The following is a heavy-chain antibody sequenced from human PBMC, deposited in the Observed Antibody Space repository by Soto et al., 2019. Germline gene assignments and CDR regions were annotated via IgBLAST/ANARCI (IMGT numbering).Heavy chain of an antibody. CDR1: GDSVSSYY. V-gene: IGHV4-59*02. CDR2: IYYNGSP. Sequence: SETLSLTWTVSGDSVSSYYWSWIRQPPGKELEWIGYIYYNGSPEYNPSLKSRVTLSLDTSKNQFSLKLDSVTAADTAVYYCARGSVVQYWYFDLWGRGTLVTV. J-gene: IGHJ2*01. CDR3: ARGSVVQYWYFDL. D-gene: IGHD2-15*01.